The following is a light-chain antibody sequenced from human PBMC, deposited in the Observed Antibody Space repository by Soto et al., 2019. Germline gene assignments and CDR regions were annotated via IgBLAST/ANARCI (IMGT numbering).Light chain of an antibody. V-gene: IGKV1-39*01. Sequence: DIQMTQSPSSLSASVGDRVTITCRASQSISSYLNWYQQKPGKAPKLLIYAASSLQSGVPSRFSGSGPGTDFTLTISSLQPEDFATYYCQQSYRTPWTFGQGTKVEIK. J-gene: IGKJ1*01. CDR2: AAS. CDR1: QSISSY. CDR3: QQSYRTPWT.